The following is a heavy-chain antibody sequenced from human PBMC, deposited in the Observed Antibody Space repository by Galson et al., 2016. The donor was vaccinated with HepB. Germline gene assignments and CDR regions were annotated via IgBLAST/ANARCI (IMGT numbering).Heavy chain of an antibody. D-gene: IGHD7-27*01. CDR2: ISTDGSES. V-gene: IGHV3-30*18. CDR3: IKANGWIPLWGYVEY. CDR1: GFFFSSYA. Sequence: SLRLSCAASGFFFSSYAMNWVRQAPGKGLEWVAVISTDGSESYYGDAVRGRFSISRDNSGNTVFLQMNSLKTEDTAVYYCIKANGWIPLWGYVEYWGQGGRVNVTS. J-gene: IGHJ4*02.